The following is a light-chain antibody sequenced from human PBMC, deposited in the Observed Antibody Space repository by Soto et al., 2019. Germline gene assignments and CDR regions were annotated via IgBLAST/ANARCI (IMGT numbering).Light chain of an antibody. CDR1: SSDVGGYDY. Sequence: QSVLTQPASVSGSPGQSITISCTGTSSDVGGYDYVSWYQLHPGKAPKLMVFEVSNRPSGVSYRFSGSKSGNTASLTISGLQAEDEADYFCSSYSISTAYLFGTGTTVTVL. V-gene: IGLV2-14*01. CDR3: SSYSISTAYL. CDR2: EVS. J-gene: IGLJ1*01.